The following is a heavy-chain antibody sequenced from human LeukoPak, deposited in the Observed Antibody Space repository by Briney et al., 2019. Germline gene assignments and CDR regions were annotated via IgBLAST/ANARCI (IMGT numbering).Heavy chain of an antibody. J-gene: IGHJ3*02. V-gene: IGHV3-11*01. CDR3: ARSLSSPALRPDAFDI. CDR2: ISSSGSTI. CDR1: GFTFSDYY. D-gene: IGHD4-17*01. Sequence: KPGGSLRLSCAASGFTFSDYYMSWIRQAPGKGLEWVSYISSSGSTIYYADSVKGRFTISRDNAKNSLYLQMNSLRAEDTAVYYCARSLSSPALRPDAFDIWGQGTMVTVSS.